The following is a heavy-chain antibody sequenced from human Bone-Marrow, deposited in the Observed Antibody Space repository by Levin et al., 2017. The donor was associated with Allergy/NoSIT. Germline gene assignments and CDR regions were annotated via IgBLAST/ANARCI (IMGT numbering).Heavy chain of an antibody. D-gene: IGHD2-2*03. Sequence: SETLSLICTVSGGSISSSSYYWGWVRQPPGKGLECIGSFYHGESTQYNPSLKSRVTISVDMSKNQFSLKFNSVTAADRAVYYCARHGGYCTTTSCHFNWIDPWGQGTLVTVSS. CDR3: ARHGGYCTTTSCHFNWIDP. CDR2: FYHGEST. CDR1: GGSISSSSYY. J-gene: IGHJ5*02. V-gene: IGHV4-39*01.